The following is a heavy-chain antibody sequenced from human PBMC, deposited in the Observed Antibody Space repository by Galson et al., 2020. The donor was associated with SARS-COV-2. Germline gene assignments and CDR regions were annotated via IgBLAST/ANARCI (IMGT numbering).Heavy chain of an antibody. J-gene: IGHJ3*01. CDR2: ISAYSGHT. CDR1: GFTFTRYG. D-gene: IGHD2-8*01. Sequence: ASVKVSCKASGFTFTRYGFSWVRQAPGQGLEWMGWISAYSGHTNYAQRFQDRLTMTMDTSTRTVYMELRSLRSDDTAVYYCARDYEPANVGGPFDLWGQGTMVNVSS. CDR3: ARDYEPANVGGPFDL. V-gene: IGHV1-18*04.